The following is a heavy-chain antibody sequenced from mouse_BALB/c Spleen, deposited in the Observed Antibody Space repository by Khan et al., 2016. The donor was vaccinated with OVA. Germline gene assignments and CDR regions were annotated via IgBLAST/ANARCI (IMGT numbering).Heavy chain of an antibody. Sequence: EVKLLESGPGLVKPSQSLSLTCSVTGYSITSGYYWNWIRQFPGNTLEWMGYINYGGNINYNPSLKNRISITRDTSKNQFFLRLISVTTEDSATYYCTRGGRWFDYWGQGTLVTVSA. V-gene: IGHV3-6*02. CDR2: INYGGNI. CDR3: TRGGRWFDY. CDR1: GYSITSGYY. J-gene: IGHJ3*01.